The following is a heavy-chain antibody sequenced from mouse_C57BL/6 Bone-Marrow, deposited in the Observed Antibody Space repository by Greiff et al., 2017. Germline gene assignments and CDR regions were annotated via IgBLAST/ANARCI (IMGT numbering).Heavy chain of an antibody. CDR2: IYPRSGNT. J-gene: IGHJ4*01. Sequence: QVQLQQSGAELARPGASVKLSCKASGYTFTSYGISWVKQRTGQGLEWIGEIYPRSGNTYYNEKFKGKATLTADQSSRTAYMELRSLTSEDSAVYFCASLGYYGSKGRYYYAMDYWGQGTSVTVSS. V-gene: IGHV1-81*01. CDR3: ASLGYYGSKGRYYYAMDY. D-gene: IGHD1-1*01. CDR1: GYTFTSYG.